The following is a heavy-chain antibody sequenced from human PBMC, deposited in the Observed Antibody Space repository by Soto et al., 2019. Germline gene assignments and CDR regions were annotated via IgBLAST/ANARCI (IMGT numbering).Heavy chain of an antibody. CDR3: TAGKLYPSLDFDY. Sequence: GRSLALSWIASVFIFNDYTLSWVRHAPGKGLEWVGFIRSKAYGGTTEYAASVKGRFTVSRDDSKSIAYLQMNSLKTEDTAVYYCTAGKLYPSLDFDYWGQGTMVTVSS. D-gene: IGHD2-8*01. CDR1: VFIFNDYT. CDR2: IRSKAYGGTT. V-gene: IGHV3-49*04. J-gene: IGHJ4*02.